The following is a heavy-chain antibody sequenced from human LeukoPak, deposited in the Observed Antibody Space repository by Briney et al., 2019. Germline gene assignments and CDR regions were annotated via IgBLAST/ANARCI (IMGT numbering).Heavy chain of an antibody. CDR2: ISSSSSYI. V-gene: IGHV3-21*01. CDR3: ARDRGLNDYGDPDAFDI. J-gene: IGHJ3*02. D-gene: IGHD4-17*01. CDR1: GFTFSSYS. Sequence: GGSLRLSCAASGFTFSSYSMNWVRQAPGKGLEWVSSISSSSSYIYYADSVKGRFTISRDNAKNSLYLQMNSLRAEDTAVYYCARDRGLNDYGDPDAFDIWGQGTMVTVSS.